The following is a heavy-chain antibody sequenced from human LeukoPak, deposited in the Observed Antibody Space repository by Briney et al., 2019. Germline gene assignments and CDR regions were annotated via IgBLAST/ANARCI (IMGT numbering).Heavy chain of an antibody. D-gene: IGHD1-7*01. CDR2: ISWNSGSI. J-gene: IGHJ4*02. V-gene: IGHV3-9*01. Sequence: GGSLRLSCAASGFTFEDYAMHWVRQAPGKGLEWVSGISWNSGSIGYADSVKGRFTTSRDNAKNSLYLQMNSLRAEDTALYYCAKGSRWLELREYYFDYWGQGTLVTVSS. CDR1: GFTFEDYA. CDR3: AKGSRWLELREYYFDY.